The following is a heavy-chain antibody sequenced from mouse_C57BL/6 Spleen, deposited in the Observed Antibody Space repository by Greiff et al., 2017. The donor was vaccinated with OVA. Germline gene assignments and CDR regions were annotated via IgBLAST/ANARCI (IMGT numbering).Heavy chain of an antibody. D-gene: IGHD1-1*01. CDR3: ARKGYGSNPWYFDV. J-gene: IGHJ1*03. Sequence: QVQLQQPGAELVKPGASVKMSCKASGYTFTSYWITWVKQRPGQGLEWIGDIYPGSGSTNYNEKFKSKATLTVDTSSSTAYMQLSSLTSEDSAVYYCARKGYGSNPWYFDVWGTGTTVTVSS. CDR2: IYPGSGST. V-gene: IGHV1-55*01. CDR1: GYTFTSYW.